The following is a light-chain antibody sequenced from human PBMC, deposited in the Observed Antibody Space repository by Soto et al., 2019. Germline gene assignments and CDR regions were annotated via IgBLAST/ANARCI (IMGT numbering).Light chain of an antibody. J-gene: IGLJ7*01. CDR1: SSNIGAGYG. Sequence: QSVLTQPPSVSGAPGQGVTIFCTGSSSNIGAGYGVNWYKQLPGTAPKLLIYGSGNRPSGVPDRFSGYKSGTSASLAITGLKAEDEADYYCQSYDSSLRGGVFGAGTQLTVL. V-gene: IGLV1-40*01. CDR3: QSYDSSLRGGV. CDR2: GSG.